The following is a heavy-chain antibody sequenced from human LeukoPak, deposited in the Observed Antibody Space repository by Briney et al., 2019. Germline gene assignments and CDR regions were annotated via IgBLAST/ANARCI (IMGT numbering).Heavy chain of an antibody. CDR2: IYHSGST. CDR3: ARRSSSWFPFDY. J-gene: IGHJ4*02. D-gene: IGHD6-13*01. CDR1: GYSISSGYY. Sequence: KASETLSLTCAVSGYSISSGYYWGWIRQPPGKGLEWIGSIYHSGSTYYNPSLKSRVTISVDTSKNQFPLKLSSVTAADTAVYYCARRSSSWFPFDYWGQGTLVTVSS. V-gene: IGHV4-38-2*01.